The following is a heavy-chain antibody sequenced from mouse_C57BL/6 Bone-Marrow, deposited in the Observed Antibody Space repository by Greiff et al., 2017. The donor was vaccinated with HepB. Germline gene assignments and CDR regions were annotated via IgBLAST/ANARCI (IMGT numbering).Heavy chain of an antibody. V-gene: IGHV2-2*01. CDR1: GFSLTSYG. CDR3: GRTGTGWDFDV. J-gene: IGHJ1*03. CDR2: IWSGGST. Sequence: VQLQQSGPGLVQPSQSLSITCTASGFSLTSYGVHWVRQSPGKGLEWLGVIWSGGSTDNYAAIISRLSISKDNSKSEVFFKMSSLQADDAAIYCGGRTGTGWDFDVWGTGTTVTVSS. D-gene: IGHD4-1*01.